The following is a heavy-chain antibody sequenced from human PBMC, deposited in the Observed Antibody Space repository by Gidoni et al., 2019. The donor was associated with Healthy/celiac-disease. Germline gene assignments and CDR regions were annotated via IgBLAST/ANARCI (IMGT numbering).Heavy chain of an antibody. CDR1: GFPFSTFA. Sequence: EVQLLESGGGLVQPGVSRRLSWPAPGFPFSTFAITWVRQAPGKGLEWVSAISGSGGSTYYADSVKGRFTISRDNSKNTLYLQMNSLRAEDTAVYYCAKQGEDLYDYGDYYYYGMDVWGQGTTVTVSS. J-gene: IGHJ6*02. CDR3: AKQGEDLYDYGDYYYYGMDV. CDR2: ISGSGGST. V-gene: IGHV3-23*01. D-gene: IGHD4-17*01.